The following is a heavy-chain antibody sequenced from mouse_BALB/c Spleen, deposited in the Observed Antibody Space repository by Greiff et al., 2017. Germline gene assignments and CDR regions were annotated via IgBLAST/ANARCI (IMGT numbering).Heavy chain of an antibody. CDR3: ARGGGNYVGAMDY. CDR2: IDPSDSYT. J-gene: IGHJ4*01. V-gene: IGHV1-69*02. D-gene: IGHD2-1*01. Sequence: QVQLKQPGAELVKPGASVKLSCKASGYTFTSYWMHWVKQRPGQGLEWIGEIDPSDSYTNYNQKFKGKATLTVDKSSSTAYMQLSSLTSEESAVYYCARGGGNYVGAMDYWGQGTSVTVSS. CDR1: GYTFTSYW.